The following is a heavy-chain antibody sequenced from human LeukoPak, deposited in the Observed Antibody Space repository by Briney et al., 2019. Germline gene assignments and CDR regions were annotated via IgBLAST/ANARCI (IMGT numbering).Heavy chain of an antibody. Sequence: GGSLRLSCTASGFTFSSYAMSWVRQAPGKGLEWVSVVSGGGGSTPYADSVKGRFTISRDNSKNTLYLQMNSLRAEDTAVYYCAKNTDVSYSNFDYWGQGTLVTVSS. D-gene: IGHD3-10*01. J-gene: IGHJ4*02. CDR3: AKNTDVSYSNFDY. V-gene: IGHV3-23*01. CDR1: GFTFSSYA. CDR2: VSGGGGST.